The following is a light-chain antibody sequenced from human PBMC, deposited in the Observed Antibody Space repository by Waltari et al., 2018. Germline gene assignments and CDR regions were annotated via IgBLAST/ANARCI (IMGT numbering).Light chain of an antibody. CDR2: GAS. CDR1: QSVRNN. J-gene: IGKJ1*01. CDR3: QQYNNWPPWT. Sequence: ELVMTQSRATLSVSPGERATLPFRASQSVRNNLVWYQQKPGHAPRLLIYGASTRVTGIPARFSGSGSGTEFTLTISSLQSEDFAVYYCQQYNNWPPWTFGQGTKVEIK. V-gene: IGKV3-15*01.